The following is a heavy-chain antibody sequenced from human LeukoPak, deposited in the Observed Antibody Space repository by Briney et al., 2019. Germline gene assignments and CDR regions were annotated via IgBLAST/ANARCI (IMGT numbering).Heavy chain of an antibody. CDR3: AREYVGSSSWFDP. CDR2: INHSGST. J-gene: IGHJ5*02. V-gene: IGHV4-34*01. D-gene: IGHD6-13*01. Sequence: SETLSLACAVYGGSFSGYYWSWIRQPPGKGLEWIGEINHSGSTNYNPSLKSRVTISVDTSKNQFSLKLSSVTAADTAVYYCAREYVGSSSWFDPWGQGTLVTVSS. CDR1: GGSFSGYY.